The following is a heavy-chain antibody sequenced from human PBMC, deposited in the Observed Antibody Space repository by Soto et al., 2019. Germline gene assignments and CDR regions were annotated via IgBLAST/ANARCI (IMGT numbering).Heavy chain of an antibody. CDR2: IIPIFGTA. D-gene: IGHD3-10*01. V-gene: IGHV1-69*13. Sequence: SVKVSCKASGGTFSSYAISWVRQAPGQGLEWMGGIIPIFGTANYAQKFQGRVTIAADESTSTAYMELSSLRSKDTAVYYLTIGLASYYYYYGMDVWGQGTTVTVSS. CDR3: TIGLASYYYYYGMDV. CDR1: GGTFSSYA. J-gene: IGHJ6*02.